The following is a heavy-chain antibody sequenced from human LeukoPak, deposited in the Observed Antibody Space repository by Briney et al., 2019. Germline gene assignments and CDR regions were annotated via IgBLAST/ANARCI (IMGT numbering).Heavy chain of an antibody. CDR2: IKQDGSEK. V-gene: IGHV3-7*01. D-gene: IGHD2-2*01. CDR3: ATGRSCTTCYLPDY. J-gene: IGHJ4*02. Sequence: GGSLRLPCAASGFTFSSYWMSWVRQAPGKGLEWVANIKQDGSEKYYVDSVKGRFTISRDNAKNSLYLQMNSLRAEDTAVYHCATGRSCTTCYLPDYWGQGTLVTVSS. CDR1: GFTFSSYW.